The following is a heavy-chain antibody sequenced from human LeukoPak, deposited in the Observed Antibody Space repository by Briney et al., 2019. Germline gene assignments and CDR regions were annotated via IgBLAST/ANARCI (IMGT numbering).Heavy chain of an antibody. J-gene: IGHJ1*01. CDR2: IWYDGSNK. CDR3: ASTSSGWFLDIN. V-gene: IGHV3-33*01. Sequence: GGSLRLSCAASGFTFSSYGMHWVRQAPGKGLEWVAVIWYDGSNKYYADSVKGRFTISRDNSKNTLYLQMNSLRAEDTAVYYCASTSSGWFLDINWGQGTLVTVSS. CDR1: GFTFSSYG. D-gene: IGHD6-19*01.